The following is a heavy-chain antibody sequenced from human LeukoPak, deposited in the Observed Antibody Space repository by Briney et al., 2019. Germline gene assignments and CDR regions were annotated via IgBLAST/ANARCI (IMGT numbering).Heavy chain of an antibody. Sequence: PSETLSLTCTVSGGSITSYYWSWIRQPPGKGLEWIGYIYYSGSTNYNPSLKSRVTISVDTSKNQFSLKLNSVTAADTAVYYCARETPNWWYFNYWGRGTLVTVSS. J-gene: IGHJ4*02. CDR2: IYYSGST. D-gene: IGHD2-8*02. V-gene: IGHV4-59*01. CDR3: ARETPNWWYFNY. CDR1: GGSITSYY.